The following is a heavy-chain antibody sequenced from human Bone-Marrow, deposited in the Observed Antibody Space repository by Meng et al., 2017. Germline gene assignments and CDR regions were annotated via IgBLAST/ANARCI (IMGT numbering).Heavy chain of an antibody. V-gene: IGHV7-4-1*02. CDR1: GYHLTSFA. D-gene: IGHD2-2*01. CDR2: IDTKTGSP. Sequence: HGPLVQSGDEWKNPGASVQVSCKASGYHLTSFAINWLRQAPGQGLEGMGWIDTKTGSPRYAQGFKGRLVFSSDTSVSTAYLEISGLKADDTAVYYCTRDGYSDCSRTSCFDYWGQGTLVTVSS. CDR3: TRDGYSDCSRTSCFDY. J-gene: IGHJ4*02.